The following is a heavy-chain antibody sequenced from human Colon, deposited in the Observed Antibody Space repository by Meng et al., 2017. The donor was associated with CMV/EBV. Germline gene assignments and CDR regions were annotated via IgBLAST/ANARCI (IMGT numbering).Heavy chain of an antibody. Sequence: GESLRLSCAASGFTCSSWDIHWVRQTPGRGLEWVSYINTLENSIFYADSVKGRFTISRDNAKNSLYLQMNSLRAEDTAVYYCAKVAHRVVPYYFDYWGQGTRVTVSS. D-gene: IGHD2-2*01. J-gene: IGHJ4*02. CDR1: GFTCSSWD. V-gene: IGHV3-48*03. CDR2: INTLENSI. CDR3: AKVAHRVVPYYFDY.